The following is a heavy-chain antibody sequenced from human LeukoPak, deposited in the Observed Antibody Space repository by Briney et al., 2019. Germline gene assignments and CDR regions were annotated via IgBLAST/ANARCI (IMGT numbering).Heavy chain of an antibody. CDR3: ARGVGRVGGTFDL. D-gene: IGHD1-26*01. J-gene: IGHJ4*02. CDR1: QFSLGAFA. V-gene: IGHV3-48*01. Sequence: GGSLRLSCVASQFSLGAFAMNWVRQAPGTGLEWISYISASSSATYYAESVKGRFTISRDNAKDSLYLQMYSLRAEDTAVYYCARGVGRVGGTFDLWGQGTLVTVSP. CDR2: ISASSSAT.